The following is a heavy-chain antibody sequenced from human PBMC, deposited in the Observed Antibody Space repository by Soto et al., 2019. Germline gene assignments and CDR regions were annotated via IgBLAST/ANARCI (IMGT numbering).Heavy chain of an antibody. J-gene: IGHJ5*02. V-gene: IGHV4-4*07. CDR3: ARERAVPSWIDP. CDR1: GGSVSSNY. CDR2: TNTSGTT. Sequence: QVQLQESGPGLVKPSETLSLTCTVSGGSVSSNYWSWIRQSAGEGLEWIGRTNTSGTTDYNPSLRGRVTISVDTSKNQFSLKMTSVTAADPAVYYCARERAVPSWIDPWGQGSLVTVSP. D-gene: IGHD6-19*01.